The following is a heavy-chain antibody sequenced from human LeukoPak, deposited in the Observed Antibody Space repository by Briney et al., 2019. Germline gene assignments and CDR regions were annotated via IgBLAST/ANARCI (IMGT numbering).Heavy chain of an antibody. CDR2: ISSSSSYI. D-gene: IGHD6-13*01. J-gene: IGHJ5*02. CDR1: GFTFSSYS. V-gene: IGHV3-21*04. CDR3: AKDKGSSWYEGSLDP. Sequence: GGSLRLSCAASGFTFSSYSMNWVRQAPGRGLEWVSSISSSSSYIYYADSVKGRFTISRDNAKNSLYLQMNSLRAEDTALYYCAKDKGSSWYEGSLDPWGQGTLVTVSS.